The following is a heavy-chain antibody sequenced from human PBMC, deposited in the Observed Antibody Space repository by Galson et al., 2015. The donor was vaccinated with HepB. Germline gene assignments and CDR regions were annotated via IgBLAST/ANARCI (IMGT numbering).Heavy chain of an antibody. CDR3: AKGLMSSTRIVVVPAAIWTDKGNFDY. CDR1: GFTFSSYA. Sequence: SLRLSCAASGFTFSSYAMSWVRQAPGKGLEWVSAISGSGGSTYYADSVKGRFTISRDNSKNTLYLQMNSLRAEDTAVYYCAKGLMSSTRIVVVPAAIWTDKGNFDYWGQGTLVTVSS. D-gene: IGHD2-2*02. CDR2: ISGSGGST. V-gene: IGHV3-23*01. J-gene: IGHJ4*02.